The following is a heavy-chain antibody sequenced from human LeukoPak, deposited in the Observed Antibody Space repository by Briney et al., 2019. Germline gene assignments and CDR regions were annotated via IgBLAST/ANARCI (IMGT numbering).Heavy chain of an antibody. CDR3: ATVGWLQLEYYFDY. D-gene: IGHD5-24*01. CDR2: INPTGGST. Sequence: GASVKVSCKASGFTFTSYYMHWVRQAPGQGLEWMGVINPTGGSTTYAQKFQGRVTMTEDTSTDTAYMELSSLRSEDAAVYYCATVGWLQLEYYFDYWGQGTLVTVSS. V-gene: IGHV1-46*01. CDR1: GFTFTSYY. J-gene: IGHJ4*02.